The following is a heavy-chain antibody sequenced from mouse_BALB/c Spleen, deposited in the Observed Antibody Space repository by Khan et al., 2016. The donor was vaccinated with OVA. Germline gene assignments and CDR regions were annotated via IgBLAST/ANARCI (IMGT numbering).Heavy chain of an antibody. CDR2: IIPSTVYT. Sequence: QVQLQQSGAELARPGASVKMSCKASGYTFTSYTMHWVKQRPGQGLEWIGYIIPSTVYTNYNQKFKDKATLTADKSSSTAYMQLSSLTSEDSAVYYCARDVHDYGSRGAMDNWGQGTSVTVSS. D-gene: IGHD1-1*01. CDR3: ARDVHDYGSRGAMDN. V-gene: IGHV1-4*01. J-gene: IGHJ4*01. CDR1: GYTFTSYT.